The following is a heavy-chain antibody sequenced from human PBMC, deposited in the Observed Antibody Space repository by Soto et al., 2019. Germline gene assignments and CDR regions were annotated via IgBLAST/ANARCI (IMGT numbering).Heavy chain of an antibody. CDR3: ARDGRGYYYDSSGYYYFDY. Sequence: GGSLRLSCAASGFTFSSYWMSWVRQAPGEGLEWVANIKQDGSEKYYVDSVKGRFTISRDNAENSLYLQMNSLRAEDTAVYYCARDGRGYYYDSSGYYYFDYWGQGTLVTVSS. V-gene: IGHV3-7*01. CDR1: GFTFSSYW. CDR2: IKQDGSEK. D-gene: IGHD3-22*01. J-gene: IGHJ4*02.